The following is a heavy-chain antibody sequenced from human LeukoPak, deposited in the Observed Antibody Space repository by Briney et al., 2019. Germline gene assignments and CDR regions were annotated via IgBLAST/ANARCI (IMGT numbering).Heavy chain of an antibody. CDR1: GFTFSSYG. CDR3: AKDAGLNY. CDR2: ISYDGSNK. J-gene: IGHJ4*02. V-gene: IGHV3-30*18. Sequence: GGSLRLSCAASGFTFSSYGMHWVRQAPGKGLEWVAVISYDGSNKYYADSVKGRFTVSRDNSKNTLYLQMNSLRAEDTAVYYCAKDAGLNYWGQGTLVTVSS. D-gene: IGHD3-9*01.